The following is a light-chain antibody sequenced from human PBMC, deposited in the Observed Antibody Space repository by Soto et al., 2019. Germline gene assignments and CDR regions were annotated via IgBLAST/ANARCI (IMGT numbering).Light chain of an antibody. CDR3: QKYNSY. CDR1: QSIGSW. V-gene: IGKV1-5*01. J-gene: IGKJ5*01. CDR2: DAS. Sequence: DCLLIPAVAALSKYVGDKVTMTCRASQSIGSWLAWYQQKPGKAPKVLIYDASSLESGVPSRFSGSGSGTEFTLTISSLQPDDFATYYCQKYNSYFGQGTRLEIK.